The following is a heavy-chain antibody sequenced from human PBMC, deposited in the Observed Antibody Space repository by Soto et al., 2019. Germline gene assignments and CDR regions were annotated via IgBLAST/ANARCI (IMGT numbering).Heavy chain of an antibody. D-gene: IGHD3-10*01. CDR1: GFTFPNYG. V-gene: IGHV3-23*01. CDR3: AKEASVPSFGEFWFFDL. CDR2: VSGDGFTA. J-gene: IGHJ2*01. Sequence: EVKLLESGGGLEQPGGSLRLSCDGSGFTFPNYGMTWVRQAPGQGLEWVSSVSGDGFTAYYADSVKGRFTTSRDNSKNTVYVQMNSLRAEDTAVYYCAKEASVPSFGEFWFFDLWGRGTPVTVSS.